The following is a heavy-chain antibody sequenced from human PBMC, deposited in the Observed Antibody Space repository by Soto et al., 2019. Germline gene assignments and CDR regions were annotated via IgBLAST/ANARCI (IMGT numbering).Heavy chain of an antibody. V-gene: IGHV1-2*02. CDR3: ARDRQVLRFLEWSPPGGMDV. CDR1: GYTFTGYY. J-gene: IGHJ6*02. D-gene: IGHD3-3*01. Sequence: ASVNVSCKASGYTFTGYYMHWVRQAPGQGLEWMGWINPNSGGTNYAQKFQGRVTMTRDTSISTAYMELSRLRSDDTAVYYCARDRQVLRFLEWSPPGGMDVWGQGTTVTVSS. CDR2: INPNSGGT.